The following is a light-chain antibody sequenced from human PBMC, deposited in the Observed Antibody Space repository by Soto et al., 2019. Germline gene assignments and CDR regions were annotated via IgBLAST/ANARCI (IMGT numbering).Light chain of an antibody. V-gene: IGLV2-23*01. CDR3: CSYAGSSTGV. CDR2: EGS. J-gene: IGLJ3*02. Sequence: QSALTQPASVSGSPGQSITICCTGTSSDVGSYNLVSWYQQQPGKAPKLMIYEGSKRASGVSNRFSGSKSGNTASLTISGLQAEDEAGYYCCSYAGSSTGVFGGGTKLTVL. CDR1: SSDVGSYNL.